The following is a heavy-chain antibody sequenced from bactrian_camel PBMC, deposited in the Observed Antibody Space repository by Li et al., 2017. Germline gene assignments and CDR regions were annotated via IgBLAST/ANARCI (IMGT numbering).Heavy chain of an antibody. D-gene: IGHD1*01. CDR1: GYTVSSTR. V-gene: IGHV3S53*01. J-gene: IGHJ4*01. CDR3: AAVGPGLSGLCLGDCGPYKY. CDR2: IDSDATT. Sequence: HVQLVESGGGSVQAGGSLRLSCAASGYTVSSTRMAWFSQAPGKEREAVAVIDSDATTKYAESVKGRFTISRDNANNTLYLQMNSLQPEDTAVYYCAAVGPGLSGLCLGDCGPYKYWGQG.